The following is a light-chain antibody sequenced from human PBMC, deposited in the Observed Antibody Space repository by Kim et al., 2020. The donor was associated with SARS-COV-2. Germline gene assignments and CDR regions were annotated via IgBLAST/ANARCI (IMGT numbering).Light chain of an antibody. V-gene: IGKV3-20*01. CDR1: QSVSSSN. CDR3: QQYGVSPLS. Sequence: EIVLTQSPGTLSLSPGERATLSCRASQSVSSSNLAWYQQKPGQAPRLLIYDASSRATGIPDRFSGSGSGTDFTLTISRLEPEDFAVYYCQQYGVSPLSFGQGTKLEI. J-gene: IGKJ2*01. CDR2: DAS.